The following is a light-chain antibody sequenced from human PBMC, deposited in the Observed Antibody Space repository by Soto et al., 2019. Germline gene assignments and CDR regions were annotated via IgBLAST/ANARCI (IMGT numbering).Light chain of an antibody. CDR1: QSVGNN. Sequence: EIVLTQSPATLSLSPGERATLSCRASQSVGNNLAWYQQKPGQAPGLLIYEASTRATGIPARFSGSGSGTDFTLTISSLEPEDFAVYYCQHQANWPLTFCGGTKVEIK. CDR2: EAS. CDR3: QHQANWPLT. J-gene: IGKJ4*01. V-gene: IGKV3-11*01.